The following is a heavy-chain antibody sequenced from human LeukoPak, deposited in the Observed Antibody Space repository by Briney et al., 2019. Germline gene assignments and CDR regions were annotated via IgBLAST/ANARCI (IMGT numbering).Heavy chain of an antibody. J-gene: IGHJ4*02. Sequence: GGSLRLSCAASGFTVSSNYMSWVRQAPGKGLEWVSVIYSGGSTYYADSVKGRFTIPRDNSKNTLYLQMNSLRAEDTAVYYCARALVGAFDYWGQGTLVTVSS. CDR2: IYSGGST. CDR1: GFTVSSNY. D-gene: IGHD1-26*01. V-gene: IGHV3-53*01. CDR3: ARALVGAFDY.